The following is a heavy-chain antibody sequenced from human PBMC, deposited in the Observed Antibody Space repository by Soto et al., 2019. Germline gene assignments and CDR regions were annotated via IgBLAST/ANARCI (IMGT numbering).Heavy chain of an antibody. CDR2: INPNSGGT. J-gene: IGHJ6*02. D-gene: IGHD4-4*01. CDR1: GYTFTDYY. Sequence: QVVQSGAEVKNPGASVKVSCTTSGYTFTDYYIHWVRQAPGQGLEWMGWINPNSGGTNYAQKFQGWVTMTRDPSVSTAYMELSRLTSDDTAVYYCARDILNSNYGLDYYSYGMDVWGQGTTVTVSS. V-gene: IGHV1-2*04. CDR3: ARDILNSNYGLDYYSYGMDV.